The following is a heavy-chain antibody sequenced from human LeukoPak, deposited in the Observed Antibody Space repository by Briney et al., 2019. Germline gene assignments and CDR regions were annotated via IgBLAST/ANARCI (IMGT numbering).Heavy chain of an antibody. CDR2: IKQDGSEK. J-gene: IGHJ5*02. CDR1: GFTFSSYW. CDR3: ARVSYYDSWSGYSSFGWFDP. Sequence: GGSLRLSCAASGFTFSSYWMSWVRQAPGKGLEWVANIKQDGSEKYYVDSVKGRFTISRDNAKNSLYLQMNSLRAEDTAVYYCARVSYYDSWSGYSSFGWFDPWGQGTLVTVSS. D-gene: IGHD3-3*01. V-gene: IGHV3-7*04.